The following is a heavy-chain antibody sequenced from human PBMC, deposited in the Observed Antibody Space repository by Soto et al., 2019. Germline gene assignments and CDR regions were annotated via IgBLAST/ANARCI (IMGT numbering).Heavy chain of an antibody. CDR1: GFTFSSYG. J-gene: IGHJ5*02. Sequence: QVQLVESGGGVVQPGRSLRLSCAASGFTFSSYGMHWVRQAPGKGLDWVAVIWYDGSNKYYADSVKGRFTISRDNSKNTLYLQMNSLRAEDTAVYYCARDEKGWCDPWGQGTLVTVSS. CDR3: ARDEKGWCDP. V-gene: IGHV3-33*01. CDR2: IWYDGSNK.